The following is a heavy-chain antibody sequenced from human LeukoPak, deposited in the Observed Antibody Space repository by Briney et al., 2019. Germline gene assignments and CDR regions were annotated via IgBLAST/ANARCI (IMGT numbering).Heavy chain of an antibody. CDR1: GFTFSSYA. V-gene: IGHV3-30-3*01. J-gene: IGHJ5*02. Sequence: GGSLRPSCAASGFTFSSYAMHWVRQAPGKGLEWVAVISHDGSNKYYADSVKGRFTISRDNSKNALYLQMNSLRAEDTAVYYCARAPRYCSSTSCYTRFNWFDPWGQGTLVTVSS. D-gene: IGHD2-2*02. CDR2: ISHDGSNK. CDR3: ARAPRYCSSTSCYTRFNWFDP.